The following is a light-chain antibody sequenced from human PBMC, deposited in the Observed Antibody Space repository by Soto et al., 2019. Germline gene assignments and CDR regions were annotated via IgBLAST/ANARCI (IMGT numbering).Light chain of an antibody. CDR2: RND. CDR3: AAWDDSLSGVI. CDR1: SSNIGSKY. Sequence: QSVLTQPPSASGTPGQRVTISCSGSSSNIGSKYVYWYQQLPGAAPKLLIYRNDQRPSGVPDRFSGSKSGTSASLAISGLRSEDDADYSCAAWDDSLSGVIFGGGTQLTVL. V-gene: IGLV1-47*01. J-gene: IGLJ2*01.